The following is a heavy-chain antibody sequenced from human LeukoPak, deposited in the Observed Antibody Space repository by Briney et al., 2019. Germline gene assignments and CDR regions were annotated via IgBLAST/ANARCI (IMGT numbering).Heavy chain of an antibody. J-gene: IGHJ4*02. D-gene: IGHD5-18*01. CDR3: ATGHSYGYDY. V-gene: IGHV3-74*01. CDR1: GLTFSDFW. Sequence: GGSLRLSCAASGLTFSDFWMHWVRQPPGKGLVWVALVKGDGRTTIYADSVKGRFTISRDNAKNTLYLQMNRLRADDSGVYYCATGHSYGYDYWGQGSWSPSRQ. CDR2: VKGDGRTT.